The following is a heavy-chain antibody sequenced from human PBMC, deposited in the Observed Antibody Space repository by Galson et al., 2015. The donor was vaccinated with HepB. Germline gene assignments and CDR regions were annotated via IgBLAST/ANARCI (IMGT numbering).Heavy chain of an antibody. CDR1: GGSMSNYW. Sequence: ETLSLTCSVSGGSMSNYWGSWIRQPPGKGLEWIGYVYSSGSTNYNPSLKGRVTMSVDTSKNQFSLTLSSVTAADTAVYYCARHNYDQPLTWGQGTLVTVSS. V-gene: IGHV4-59*08. CDR2: VYSSGST. J-gene: IGHJ5*02. CDR3: ARHNYDQPLT. D-gene: IGHD3-22*01.